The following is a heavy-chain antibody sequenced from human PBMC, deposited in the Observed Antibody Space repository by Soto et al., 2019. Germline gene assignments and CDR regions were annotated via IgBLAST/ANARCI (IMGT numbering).Heavy chain of an antibody. CDR3: ARIGRESNANYVVPYFDH. CDR1: GGSLIAYY. D-gene: IGHD1-7*01. J-gene: IGHJ4*02. V-gene: IGHV4-59*01. CDR2: IYYSGST. Sequence: PSETLSLTCTVSGGSLIAYYWSWIRQPPGKGLEYIGHIYYSGSTNYNPSLESRVTILVDTPKNQFSLKVSSVTAADTAVYYCARIGRESNANYVVPYFDHWGQGTLVTVSS.